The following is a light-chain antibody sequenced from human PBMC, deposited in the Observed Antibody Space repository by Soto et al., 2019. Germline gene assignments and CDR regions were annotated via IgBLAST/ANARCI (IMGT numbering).Light chain of an antibody. CDR3: QQYNTYACT. V-gene: IGKV1-5*03. CDR1: QTISSW. J-gene: IGKJ1*01. CDR2: KAS. Sequence: DIQMTQSPSTLSASVGDRVTITCRASQTISSWLAWYQQKPGKAPNLLIYKASTLESGVPSRFSGSGSGTEFALTINSLQPDDFATYYCQQYNTYACTFGQGTKVEI.